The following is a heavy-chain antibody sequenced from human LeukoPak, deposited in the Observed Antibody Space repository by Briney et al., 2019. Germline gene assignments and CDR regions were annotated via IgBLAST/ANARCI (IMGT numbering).Heavy chain of an antibody. J-gene: IGHJ4*02. V-gene: IGHV1-2*04. D-gene: IGHD6-13*01. Sequence: GASVKVSCKASGYTFTGYYTHWVRQAPGQGLEWMGWINPNSGGTNYAQKFQGWVTMTRDTSISTAYMELSRLRSDDTAVYYCAYSSSSLAFDYWGQGTLVTVSS. CDR1: GYTFTGYY. CDR3: AYSSSSLAFDY. CDR2: INPNSGGT.